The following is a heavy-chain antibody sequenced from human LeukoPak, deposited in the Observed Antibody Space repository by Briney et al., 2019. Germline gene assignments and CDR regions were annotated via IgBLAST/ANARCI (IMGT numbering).Heavy chain of an antibody. CDR3: ARGDGYNNAFDI. CDR2: IYSGSNT. CDR1: GFTVSSNY. V-gene: IGHV3-53*01. Sequence: GGSLRLSCAASGFTVSSNYMSWVRQAPGKGLEWVSVIYSGSNTYYAESVRGRFTVSRDNSKNTLYLQMNSLRAEDTAVYYCARGDGYNNAFDIWGQGTMVTVSS. D-gene: IGHD5-24*01. J-gene: IGHJ3*02.